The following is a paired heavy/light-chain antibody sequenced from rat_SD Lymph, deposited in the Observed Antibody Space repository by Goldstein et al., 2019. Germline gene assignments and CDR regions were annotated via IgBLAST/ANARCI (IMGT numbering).Heavy chain of an antibody. V-gene: IGHV2-63*01. CDR1: GFSLTSYS. D-gene: IGHD1-11*01. Sequence: QVQLKESGPGLVQPSETLSLTCTVSGFSLTSYSVSWVRQPSGKGPEWMGRMWYDGDTAYNSALKSRLSISRDTSKNQVFLKMNSLQTDDTGTYYCTRDRNYGGYSERYYVMDAWGQGASVTVSS. J-gene: IGHJ4*01. CDR3: TRDRNYGGYSERYYVMDA. CDR2: MWYDGDT.
Light chain of an antibody. CDR2: HTS. V-gene: IGKV10S9*01. Sequence: DIKMTQSPSSLSASLGERVTISCRASENINNYLSWYQKKEDGSVKLLIYHTSRLQPGAPSRFSGSGSGKDYSLTISGLESEDIATYYCQQGYTPYTFGAGTKLELK. CDR3: QQGYTPYT. CDR1: ENINNY. J-gene: IGKJ2-3*01.